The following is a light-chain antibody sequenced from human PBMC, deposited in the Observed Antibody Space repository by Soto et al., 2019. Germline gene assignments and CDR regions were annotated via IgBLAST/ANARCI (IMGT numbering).Light chain of an antibody. V-gene: IGLV2-14*01. J-gene: IGLJ1*01. Sequence: QSALTQPASVSGSLGQSITISCTGTSSDVGGYNFVSWFQQHPGKAPKLLIYEVTNRPSGVSNRFSASKSGNTASLTISGLHAEDEADYHCSSYSARSPIYVFGTGTKLTVL. CDR1: SSDVGGYNF. CDR2: EVT. CDR3: SSYSARSPIYV.